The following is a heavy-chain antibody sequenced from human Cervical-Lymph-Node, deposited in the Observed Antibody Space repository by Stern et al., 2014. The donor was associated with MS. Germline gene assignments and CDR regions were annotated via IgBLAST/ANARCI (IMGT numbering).Heavy chain of an antibody. J-gene: IGHJ1*01. V-gene: IGHV3-23*04. CDR3: AKDYDSSGYYYLAEYFQH. CDR1: GFTFSSYA. D-gene: IGHD3-22*01. CDR2: ISGSGVST. Sequence: EVQLVESGGGLVQPGGSLRLSCAASGFTFSSYAMSWVRQAPGKGLEWVSAISGSGVSTYYADSVKGRFTISRDNSKNTLYLQMNSLRAEDTAVYYCAKDYDSSGYYYLAEYFQHWGQGTLVTVSS.